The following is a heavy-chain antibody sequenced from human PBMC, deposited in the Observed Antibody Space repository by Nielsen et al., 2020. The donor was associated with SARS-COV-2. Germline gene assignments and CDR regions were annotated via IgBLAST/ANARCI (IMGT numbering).Heavy chain of an antibody. CDR2: INHSGST. J-gene: IGHJ4*02. D-gene: IGHD5-18*01. CDR3: ARSGYSYGWRTFDY. V-gene: IGHV4-39*07. CDR1: DGSISSSSYY. Sequence: SETLSLTCTVSDGSISSSSYYWSWIRQPPGKGLEWIGEINHSGSTNYNPSLKSRVTISVDTSKNQFSLKLSSVTAADTAVYYCARSGYSYGWRTFDYWGQGTLVTVSS.